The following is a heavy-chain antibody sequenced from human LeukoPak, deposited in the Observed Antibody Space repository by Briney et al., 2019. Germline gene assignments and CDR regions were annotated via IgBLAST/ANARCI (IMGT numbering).Heavy chain of an antibody. CDR1: GFTFRSYE. CDR3: ARESYVTMIIGDY. Sequence: PGGSLRLSCAASGFTFRSYEMNWVRQATGKGLEWVSYISSIGNTIYYADSVKGRFTISRDNAKNSLYLQMNSLRAEDTAIYYCARESYVTMIIGDYWGQGTLVTVSS. CDR2: ISSIGNTI. J-gene: IGHJ4*02. V-gene: IGHV3-48*03. D-gene: IGHD3-22*01.